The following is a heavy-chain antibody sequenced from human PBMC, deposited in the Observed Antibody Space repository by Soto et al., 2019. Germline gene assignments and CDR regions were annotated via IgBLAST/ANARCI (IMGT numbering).Heavy chain of an antibody. CDR3: AKEKEYCGGDRYPDAFDI. V-gene: IGHV3-23*01. J-gene: IGHJ3*02. D-gene: IGHD2-21*02. Sequence: EVQLLESGGGLVQPGGSLRLSCAASGFTFSSYAMSWVRQAPGKGLEWVSAISGSGGSTYYADSVKGRFTISRDNSKNTLYLQMNSLRAEDTAVYYCAKEKEYCGGDRYPDAFDIWGQGTMVTVSS. CDR2: ISGSGGST. CDR1: GFTFSSYA.